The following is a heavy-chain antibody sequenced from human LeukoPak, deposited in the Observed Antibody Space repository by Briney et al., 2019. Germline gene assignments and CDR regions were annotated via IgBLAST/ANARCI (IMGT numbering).Heavy chain of an antibody. CDR2: IIPILGIA. J-gene: IGHJ3*02. Sequence: ASVNVSCKASGCTFSSYTISWVRQAPGQGLGWMGRIIPILGIANYAQKFPCRVTVTADKSTSTAYMELRSLRSEDPAVYYCARAVKQWLVGYAFDIWGEGTMVTVSS. CDR1: GCTFSSYT. V-gene: IGHV1-69*02. D-gene: IGHD6-19*01. CDR3: ARAVKQWLVGYAFDI.